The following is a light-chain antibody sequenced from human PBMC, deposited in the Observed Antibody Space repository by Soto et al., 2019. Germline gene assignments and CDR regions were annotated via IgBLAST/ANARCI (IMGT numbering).Light chain of an antibody. CDR3: SSYTSSSTLLYV. V-gene: IGLV2-18*02. CDR1: KNDIGVYDF. Sequence: QSVLTQPPSASGSPGQSVTISCTGTKNDIGVYDFVSWYQHHPGKAPRLIIYEVVQRPSGVPDRFSGSKSGNTASLTISGLQAEDEADYYCSSYTSSSTLLYVFGTGTKVTVL. CDR2: EVV. J-gene: IGLJ1*01.